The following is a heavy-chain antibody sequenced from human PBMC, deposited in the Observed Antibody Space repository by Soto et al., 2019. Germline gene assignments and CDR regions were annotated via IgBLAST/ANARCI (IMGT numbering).Heavy chain of an antibody. V-gene: IGHV3-21*01. D-gene: IGHD3-3*01. CDR1: GFTFSSYS. J-gene: IGHJ6*03. CDR3: ARDYPYYDFWSGYYGGWMNYYYYMDV. CDR2: ISSSSSYI. Sequence: GGSLRLSCAASGFTFSSYSMNWVRQAPGKGLEWVSSISSSSSYIYYADSVKGRFTISRDNAKNSLYLQMNSLRAEDTAVYYCARDYPYYDFWSGYYGGWMNYYYYMDVWGKGTTVTVSS.